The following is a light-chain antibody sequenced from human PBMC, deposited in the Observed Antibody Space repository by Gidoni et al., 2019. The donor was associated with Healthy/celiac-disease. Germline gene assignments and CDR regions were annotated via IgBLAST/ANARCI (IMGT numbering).Light chain of an antibody. CDR3: QQYGSSPCT. Sequence: EIVLTQSPGTLSLSPGERATLSCRASQSVSSSYLAWYQQKPGQAPRLLIYGASSRATVIPDRFSGSGSGTDFTLTISRLEPEDFAVYYCQQYGSSPCTFXQXTKLESK. CDR1: QSVSSSY. J-gene: IGKJ2*02. V-gene: IGKV3-20*01. CDR2: GAS.